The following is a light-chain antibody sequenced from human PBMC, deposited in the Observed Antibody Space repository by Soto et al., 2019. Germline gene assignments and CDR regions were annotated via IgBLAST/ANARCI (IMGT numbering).Light chain of an antibody. V-gene: IGLV2-23*01. CDR2: EGS. Sequence: QSALTQPASVSGSPGQSITISCTGTSSDIGGYNLVSWYQQHPGKAPKVMIYEGSKRPSGVSNRFSGSKSGNTASLTISGLQAEDEADYYCCSYAGSSTPYVFGIGTKLTVL. CDR3: CSYAGSSTPYV. CDR1: SSDIGGYNL. J-gene: IGLJ1*01.